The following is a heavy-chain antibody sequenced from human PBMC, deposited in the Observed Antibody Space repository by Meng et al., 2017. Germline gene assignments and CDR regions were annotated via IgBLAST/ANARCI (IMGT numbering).Heavy chain of an antibody. V-gene: IGHV4-4*02. CDR3: ARAGVGYYDSSGPYSY. CDR1: GGSISSSNW. CDR2: IYHSGST. J-gene: IGHJ4*02. D-gene: IGHD3-22*01. Sequence: QVHVQEPGPGLVKPSGTLSLPCAVSGGSISSSNWWSWVRQPPGKGLEWIGEIYHSGSTNYNPSLKSRVTISVDKSKNQFSLKLSSVSAADTAVYYCARAGVGYYDSSGPYSYWGQGTLVTVSS.